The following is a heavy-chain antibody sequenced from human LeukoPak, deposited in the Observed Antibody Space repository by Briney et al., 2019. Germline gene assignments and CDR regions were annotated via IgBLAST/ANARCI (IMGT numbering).Heavy chain of an antibody. J-gene: IGHJ3*02. CDR2: INSDGSRP. CDR3: ARVGARLGAFDI. D-gene: IGHD6-25*01. V-gene: IGHV3-74*01. CDR1: GFTFSSYW. Sequence: GGSLRLSCAASGFTFSSYWMHWVRQAPGKGLVWVSRINSDGSRPTYADSVKGRFTISRDNAKNTLYLQMNSLRAEDTAVYYCARVGARLGAFDIWGQGTMVTVSS.